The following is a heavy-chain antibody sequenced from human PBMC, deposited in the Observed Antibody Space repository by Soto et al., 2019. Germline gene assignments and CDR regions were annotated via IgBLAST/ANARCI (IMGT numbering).Heavy chain of an antibody. D-gene: IGHD5-12*01. V-gene: IGHV3-23*01. CDR3: AKASKGYTGYDLDY. Sequence: EVQLLESGGDLVQPGGSLRLSCAASGFSFGGYGMSWVRQAPGKGLEWVSALSGSGSTTYYADSVRGRFIISRDNSRDTLFLQMNSLRAEDTAVYFCAKASKGYTGYDLDYWCQGTVVTGSP. J-gene: IGHJ4*02. CDR2: LSGSGSTT. CDR1: GFSFGGYG.